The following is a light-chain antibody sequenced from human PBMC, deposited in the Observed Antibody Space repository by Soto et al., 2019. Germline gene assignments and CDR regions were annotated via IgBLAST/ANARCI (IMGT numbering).Light chain of an antibody. J-gene: IGKJ4*01. CDR1: QSINSW. CDR2: KAS. CDR3: QQYSDFSALT. V-gene: IGKV1-5*03. Sequence: DIHMTQSDCTLSASVGDTVTVTGRASQSINSWLAWYQQKPGKAPKLLIYKASSLESGVPSTFSGSGSGTEFTLTISSLQPDDFATYYCQQYSDFSALTFGGGTKVDI.